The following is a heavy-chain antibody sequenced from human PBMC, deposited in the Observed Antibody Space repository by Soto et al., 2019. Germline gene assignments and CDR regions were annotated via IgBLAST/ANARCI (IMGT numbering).Heavy chain of an antibody. J-gene: IGHJ5*02. D-gene: IGHD2-2*01. V-gene: IGHV1-69*06. CDR3: ARGVICSSTSFPGWFDP. Sequence: QVQLVQSGAEVKKPGSSVKVSCKASGGTFSSYAISWVRQAPGQGLEWMGGIIPIFGTANYAQKFQGRVTITANKSTSTAYMELSSLRSEDTAVYYCARGVICSSTSFPGWFDPWGQGSLVTVAS. CDR1: GGTFSSYA. CDR2: IIPIFGTA.